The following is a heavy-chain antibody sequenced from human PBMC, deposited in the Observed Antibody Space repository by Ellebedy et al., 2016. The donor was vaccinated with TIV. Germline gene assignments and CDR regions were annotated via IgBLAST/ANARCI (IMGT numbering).Heavy chain of an antibody. CDR2: ISSDSNSK. Sequence: GESLKISCAASGFTFSSFSMNWVRQAPGKGLEWVSYISSDSNSKYYADSVKGRFTISRDNAKNSLWLQMNSLRDEDTALYYCARDGEAYCGGDCSTPFDYWGQGTLVTVSS. D-gene: IGHD2-21*02. J-gene: IGHJ4*02. CDR3: ARDGEAYCGGDCSTPFDY. V-gene: IGHV3-48*02. CDR1: GFTFSSFS.